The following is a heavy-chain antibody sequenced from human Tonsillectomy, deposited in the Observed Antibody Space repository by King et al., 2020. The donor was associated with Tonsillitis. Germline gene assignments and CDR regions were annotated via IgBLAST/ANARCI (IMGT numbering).Heavy chain of an antibody. J-gene: IGHJ4*02. CDR2: ISHDGNNN. V-gene: IGHV3-30*18. D-gene: IGHD5-24*01. Sequence: QLVQSGGGVVQPGRSLGLSCEVSGLTFSSHAMHWVRQAPGRGLEWVAAISHDGNNNYYSDSVKGRFTISRDNSKNTLYLQMNSLRAEDTAVYYCAKGTRELDYWGQGTLVTVSS. CDR1: GLTFSSHA. CDR3: AKGTRELDY.